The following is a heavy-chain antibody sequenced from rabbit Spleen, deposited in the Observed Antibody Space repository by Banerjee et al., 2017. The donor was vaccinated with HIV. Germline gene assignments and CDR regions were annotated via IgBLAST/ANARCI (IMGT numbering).Heavy chain of an antibody. CDR1: GFSFSSSDY. CDR3: ARDTSSSFSSYGMDL. CDR2: IAGSSSGFT. V-gene: IGHV1S40*01. D-gene: IGHD1-1*01. Sequence: SLEESGGDLVKPGASLTLTCTASGFSFSSSDYMCWVRQAPGKGLEWISCIAGSSSGFTYFATWAKGRFTISKTSSTTVTLQMTRLTAADTATYFCARDTSSSFSSYGMDLWGPGTLVTVS. J-gene: IGHJ6*01.